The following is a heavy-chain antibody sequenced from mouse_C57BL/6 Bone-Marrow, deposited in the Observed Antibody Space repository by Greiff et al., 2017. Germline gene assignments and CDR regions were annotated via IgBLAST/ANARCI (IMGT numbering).Heavy chain of an antibody. V-gene: IGHV1-55*01. CDR3: ARSGLLLDY. J-gene: IGHJ2*01. D-gene: IGHD2-3*01. CDR1: GSTFTSYC. Sequence: QVQLQQPGAELVKPGASVKMSCKASGSTFTSYCLTWLKQRPGPGLEWIGDIYPGSGSTNYNEKFKSKATLTVDTSSSTAYMQLRSLTSEDSAVYYCARSGLLLDYWGQGTTLTVSS. CDR2: IYPGSGST.